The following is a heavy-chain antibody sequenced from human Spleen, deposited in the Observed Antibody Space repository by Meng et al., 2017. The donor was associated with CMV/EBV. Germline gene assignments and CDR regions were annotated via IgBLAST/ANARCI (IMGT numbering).Heavy chain of an antibody. CDR2: ISSSSRYI. V-gene: IGHV3-21*01. CDR3: ARLPLYCSSTTCYVDY. Sequence: GESLKISCAASGFTFSAYAMSWVRHVPGKGLEWVSSISSSSRYINYADSVKGRFTISRDNAENSLSLQMNSLRAEDTAVYYCARLPLYCSSTTCYVDYWGQGTVVTVSS. D-gene: IGHD2-2*01. J-gene: IGHJ4*02. CDR1: GFTFSAYA.